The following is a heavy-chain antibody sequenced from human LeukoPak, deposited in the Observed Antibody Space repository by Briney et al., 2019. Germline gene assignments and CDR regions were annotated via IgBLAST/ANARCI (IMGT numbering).Heavy chain of an antibody. CDR1: GYTFTDYS. CDR3: ARNTYYYDNSAGTFDF. CDR2: INTNSGAT. D-gene: IGHD3-22*01. V-gene: IGHV1-2*02. Sequence: ASVKVSCKASGYTFTDYSIHWVRQAPGQGLEWMGWINTNSGATNYAQKFQGRVTMTRDTSISTAYMELSRLTSDVTAVFYCARNTYYYDNSAGTFDFWGQGTLVTVSS. J-gene: IGHJ4*02.